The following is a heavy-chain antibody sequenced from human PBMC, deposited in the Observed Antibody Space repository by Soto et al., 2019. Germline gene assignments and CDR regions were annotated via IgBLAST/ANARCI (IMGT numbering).Heavy chain of an antibody. CDR3: ARRGGGDSLFDS. CDR1: GDSFSTSNYY. V-gene: IGHV4-39*01. Sequence: PSETLSLTCTVSGDSFSTSNYYWGWIRQPPGKGLEWIGNIFYGGGTGVTYYNPSLKSRVIISVDTSKNQFSLKLRSITAADTAFYFCARRGGGDSLFDSWGQGKRVTVSS. D-gene: IGHD2-21*02. J-gene: IGHJ4*02. CDR2: IFYGGGTGVT.